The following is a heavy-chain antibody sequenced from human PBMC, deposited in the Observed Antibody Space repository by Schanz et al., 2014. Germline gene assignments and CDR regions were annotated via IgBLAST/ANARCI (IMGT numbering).Heavy chain of an antibody. CDR1: GLIFSTYT. Sequence: EVQLVESGGGLVRPGGSLRLSCTTSGLIFSTYTLNWVRQAPGKGLEWISYISFSGNTIYYADSVKGRFTISRDNAKNSVFLQMNRLRAEDTAVYYCARGPIPIQGVPMDFWGQGTLVTDSS. D-gene: IGHD3-10*01. CDR2: ISFSGNTI. J-gene: IGHJ4*02. V-gene: IGHV3-48*01. CDR3: ARGPIPIQGVPMDF.